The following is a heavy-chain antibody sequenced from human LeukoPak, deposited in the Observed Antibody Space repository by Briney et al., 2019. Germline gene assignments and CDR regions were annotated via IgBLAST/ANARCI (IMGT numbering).Heavy chain of an antibody. D-gene: IGHD6-13*01. Sequence: SETLSLTCAVYGGSFSGYYWSWIRQPPGKGLEWIGEINHSGSTNYNPSLKSRVTISVDTSKNQFSLKLSSVTAADTAVYYCARKIAAAGTTLGDAFDIWGQGTMVTVSS. V-gene: IGHV4-34*01. J-gene: IGHJ3*02. CDR1: GGSFSGYY. CDR3: ARKIAAAGTTLGDAFDI. CDR2: INHSGST.